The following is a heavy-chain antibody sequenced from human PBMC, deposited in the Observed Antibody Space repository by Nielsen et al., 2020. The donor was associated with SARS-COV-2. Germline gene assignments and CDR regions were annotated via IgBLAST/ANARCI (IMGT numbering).Heavy chain of an antibody. Sequence: GGSLRLSCAASGFTFDDYAMHWVRQAPGKGLEWVSGISWNSGSIGYADSVKGRFTISRDNAKNSLYLQMNSLRAEDTALYYCVKGDSSGLYPNYYYYYYGMDVWGQGTTVTVSS. CDR2: ISWNSGSI. V-gene: IGHV3-9*01. J-gene: IGHJ6*02. D-gene: IGHD3-22*01. CDR1: GFTFDDYA. CDR3: VKGDSSGLYPNYYYYYYGMDV.